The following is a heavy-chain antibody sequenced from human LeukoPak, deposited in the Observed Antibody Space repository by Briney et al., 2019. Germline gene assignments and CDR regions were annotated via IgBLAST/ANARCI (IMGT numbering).Heavy chain of an antibody. V-gene: IGHV4-39*07. Sequence: PSETLSLTCTVSGGSISSSNYYWGWIRQPPGKGLEWIGSIYYSGSTYYNPSLKSRVTISVDTSKNQFSLELNSVTAADTAVYYCARGGDWLFDYWGQGILVTVSS. D-gene: IGHD2-21*02. J-gene: IGHJ4*02. CDR3: ARGGDWLFDY. CDR1: GGSISSSNYY. CDR2: IYYSGST.